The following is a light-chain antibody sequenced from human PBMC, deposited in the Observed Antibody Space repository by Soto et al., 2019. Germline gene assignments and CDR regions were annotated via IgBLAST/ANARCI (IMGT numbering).Light chain of an antibody. CDR3: HHYGST. Sequence: EIVMTQSPATLSVSPGERATLSCRASQSVSSDLAWYQQKPGQAPRLLIYGASTRATGIPARFSGSGSGTVFTLTISRLEPEDFAVYYCHHYGSTFGQGTKVDIK. CDR1: QSVSSD. J-gene: IGKJ1*01. CDR2: GAS. V-gene: IGKV3-15*01.